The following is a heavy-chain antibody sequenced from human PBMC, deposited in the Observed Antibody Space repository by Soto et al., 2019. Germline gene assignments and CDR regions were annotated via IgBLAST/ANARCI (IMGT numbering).Heavy chain of an antibody. J-gene: IGHJ4*02. D-gene: IGHD3-10*01. CDR2: LSGSGGTT. CDR1: GVTFSNYA. CDR3: AKQRADYGSGADTFYFDS. V-gene: IGHV3-23*01. Sequence: EVQLLESGGGLVKPGGSLRLSCTVSGVTFSNYAMNWVRQAPGKGLEWVSSLSGSGGTTYYADSVKGRFIISRDNSKNTLYLLMNSLRAEDTALYYCAKQRADYGSGADTFYFDSWGQGALVTVSS.